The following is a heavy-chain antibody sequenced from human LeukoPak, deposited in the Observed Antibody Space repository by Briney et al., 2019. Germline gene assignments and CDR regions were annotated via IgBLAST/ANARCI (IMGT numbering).Heavy chain of an antibody. D-gene: IGHD2-2*02. CDR3: ATEGSRPCSSTSCYIFDAFDI. CDR2: FDPEDGET. CDR1: GYTLTELS. Sequence: ASVKVSCKVSGYTLTELSMHWVRQAPGKGLEWMGGFDPEDGETIYAQKFQGRVTMTEDTSTDTAYMELSSLRSEDTAVYYWATEGSRPCSSTSCYIFDAFDIWGQGTMVTVSS. J-gene: IGHJ3*02. V-gene: IGHV1-24*01.